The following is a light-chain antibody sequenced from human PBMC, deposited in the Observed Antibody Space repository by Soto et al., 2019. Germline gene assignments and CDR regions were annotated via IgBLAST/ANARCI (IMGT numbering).Light chain of an antibody. J-gene: IGKJ4*01. Sequence: DIPMTQSPSSLSASVGDKVTITCRASQSICSYLNWYQQKPGKSPKLLIYAGSSLQSGVPSSFSGSGSGTDFTLTISSLQPEDFATYYCQQSYSTPLTFGGGTKVEIK. V-gene: IGKV1-39*01. CDR1: QSICSY. CDR2: AGS. CDR3: QQSYSTPLT.